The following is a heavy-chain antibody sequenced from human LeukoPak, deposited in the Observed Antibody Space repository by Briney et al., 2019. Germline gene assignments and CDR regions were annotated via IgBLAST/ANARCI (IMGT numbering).Heavy chain of an antibody. Sequence: SETLSLTCTVSGGSISSYYWSWIRQPPGKGLEWIGYIYYSGSTNYNPSLKSRVTISVDTSKNQFSLKLSSVTAADTAVYYCARQMVMVRGVIPYYYYGMDVWGQGTTVTVSS. CDR1: GGSISSYY. V-gene: IGHV4-59*08. D-gene: IGHD3-10*01. CDR2: IYYSGST. CDR3: ARQMVMVRGVIPYYYYGMDV. J-gene: IGHJ6*02.